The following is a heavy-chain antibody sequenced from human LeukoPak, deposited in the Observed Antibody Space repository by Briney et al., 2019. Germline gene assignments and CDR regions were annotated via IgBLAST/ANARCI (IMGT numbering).Heavy chain of an antibody. J-gene: IGHJ4*02. CDR1: GFTFGDYA. CDR3: TRVTYYYDNSGYFHFDS. V-gene: IGHV3-49*04. Sequence: PGRSLRLSCTTSGFTFGDYAMSWVRQAPGNGLEWVSFIRRKAHGGTTEYAASVKGRFSSSRDDSKSLAYLQMNSLKTEDTAVYFCTRVTYYYDNSGYFHFDSWGQGSLVTVSS. CDR2: IRRKAHGGTT. D-gene: IGHD3-22*01.